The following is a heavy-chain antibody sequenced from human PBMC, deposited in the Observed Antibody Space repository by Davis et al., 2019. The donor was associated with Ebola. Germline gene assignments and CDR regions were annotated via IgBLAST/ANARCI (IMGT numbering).Heavy chain of an antibody. J-gene: IGHJ6*04. D-gene: IGHD3-3*01. Sequence: GESLKISCAASGFTFSGSAIHWVRQASGKGLEWVGRISSKAQNYATAYAASVTGRFTISKDDSKNTAYLQMNSLKTEDTAVYNCGHDFRSGILHGMDDWGKGTTVTVSS. CDR2: ISSKAQNYAT. V-gene: IGHV3-73*01. CDR1: GFTFSGSA. CDR3: GHDFRSGILHGMDD.